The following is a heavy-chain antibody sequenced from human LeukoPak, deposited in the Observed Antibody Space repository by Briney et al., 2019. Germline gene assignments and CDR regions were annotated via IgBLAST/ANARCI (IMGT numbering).Heavy chain of an antibody. CDR3: ARGKLVVAATPDAFDV. D-gene: IGHD2-15*01. CDR1: GGTFSSFA. J-gene: IGHJ3*01. CDR2: IIPIFGTA. V-gene: IGHV1-69*01. Sequence: ASVKVSCKASGGTFSSFAISWVRQAPGQGLEWMGGIIPIFGTANYAQKFQGRVTITVDESTSTAYMELSSLRSEDTAVYYCARGKLVVAATPDAFDVWGQGTMVTVSS.